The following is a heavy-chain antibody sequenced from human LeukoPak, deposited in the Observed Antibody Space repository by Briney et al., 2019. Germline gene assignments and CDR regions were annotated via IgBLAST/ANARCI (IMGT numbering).Heavy chain of an antibody. D-gene: IGHD3-22*01. CDR1: GESFSGYY. CDR3: ARHGALPYDGSTLAAYMDV. CDR2: INHSGST. V-gene: IGHV4-34*01. Sequence: PSETLSLTCAFYGESFSGYYWSWIRQPPGKGLEWIGEINHSGSTNYNPSLKSRVTISVDTSKNQFSLKLSSVTAADTAVYYCARHGALPYDGSTLAAYMDVWGKGTTVTISS. J-gene: IGHJ6*03.